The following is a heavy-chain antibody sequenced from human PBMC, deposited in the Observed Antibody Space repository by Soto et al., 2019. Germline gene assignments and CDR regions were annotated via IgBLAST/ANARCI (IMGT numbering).Heavy chain of an antibody. Sequence: GGSLKLSCVIPWFTLGAYSMKWVHQAPGEGVEGVSYISDSGSCIDYADSVKGRFTISRDNSKNTLYLQMNSLRAEDTAVYYCARDRIAVAGNPEYFQHWGQGTLVTVSS. J-gene: IGHJ1*01. CDR2: ISDSGSCI. CDR1: WFTLGAYS. CDR3: ARDRIAVAGNPEYFQH. V-gene: IGHV3-48*01. D-gene: IGHD6-19*01.